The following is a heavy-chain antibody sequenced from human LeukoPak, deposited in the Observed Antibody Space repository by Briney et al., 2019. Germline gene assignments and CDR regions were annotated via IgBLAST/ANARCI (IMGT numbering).Heavy chain of an antibody. CDR3: AKGLRYFDDYYYYYMDV. J-gene: IGHJ6*03. CDR1: GYTFTSYA. CDR2: IIPIFGTA. D-gene: IGHD3-9*01. V-gene: IGHV1-69*06. Sequence: ASVKVSCKASGYTFTSYAISWVRQAPGQGLEWMGGIIPIFGTANYAQKFQGRVTITADKSTSTAYMELSSLRSEDTAVYYCAKGLRYFDDYYYYYMDVWGKGTTVTVSS.